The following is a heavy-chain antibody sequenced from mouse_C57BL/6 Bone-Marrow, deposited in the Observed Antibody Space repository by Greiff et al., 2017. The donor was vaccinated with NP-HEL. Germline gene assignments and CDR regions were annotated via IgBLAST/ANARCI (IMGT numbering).Heavy chain of an antibody. CDR1: GYTFTDYY. D-gene: IGHD1-1*01. CDR3: ARYYGSSFDY. J-gene: IGHJ2*01. Sequence: DVKLQESGPVLVKPGASVKMSCKASGYTFTDYYLNWLTQSHGKSFEWIGVINPYNGGISHNQKFKGKATLTVDKSSSTAYMELNSLTSEDSAVDYCARYYGSSFDYWGQGTTLTVSS. CDR2: INPYNGGI. V-gene: IGHV1-19*01.